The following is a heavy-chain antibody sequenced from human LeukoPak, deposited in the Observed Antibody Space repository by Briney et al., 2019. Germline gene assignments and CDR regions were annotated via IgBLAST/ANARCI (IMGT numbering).Heavy chain of an antibody. J-gene: IGHJ4*02. D-gene: IGHD4-17*01. Sequence: KPSETLSLTCTVSGGSISSSSYYWGWIRQPPGKGLEWIGSIYYSGSTYYNPSLKSRVTISVDTSKNQFSLKLSSVTAADTAVYYCARHEDYGDYVSEFDYWGQGTLVTVSS. CDR3: ARHEDYGDYVSEFDY. CDR2: IYYSGST. V-gene: IGHV4-39*01. CDR1: GGSISSSSYY.